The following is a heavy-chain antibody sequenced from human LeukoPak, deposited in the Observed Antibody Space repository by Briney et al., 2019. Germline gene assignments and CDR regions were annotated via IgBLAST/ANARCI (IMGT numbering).Heavy chain of an antibody. V-gene: IGHV3-30-3*01. CDR3: AKEDVVVITIRYFQH. D-gene: IGHD3-22*01. J-gene: IGHJ1*01. CDR1: GFTFSSYA. Sequence: PGGSLRLSCAASGFTFSSYAMHWVRQAPGKGLEWVAIISYDGSNKYYADSVKGRFTISRDNSKNTLYLQMNSLRTDDTAIYYCAKEDVVVITIRYFQHWGQGTLVTVSS. CDR2: ISYDGSNK.